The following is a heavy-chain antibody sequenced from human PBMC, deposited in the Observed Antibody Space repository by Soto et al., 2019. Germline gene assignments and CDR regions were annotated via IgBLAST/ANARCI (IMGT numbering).Heavy chain of an antibody. V-gene: IGHV4-30-2*01. D-gene: IGHD3-3*01. Sequence: SLSLTCAVCGGCVSSGWDSGSWIRQPPGKGLEWIGYIYHSGSTYYNPSLKSRVTISVDRSKNQFSLKLSSVTAADTAVYYCARSLSENTYDFWSGYNGNWFDPWGQGTLVTVSS. CDR1: GGCVSSGWDS. CDR3: ARSLSENTYDFWSGYNGNWFDP. CDR2: IYHSGST. J-gene: IGHJ5*02.